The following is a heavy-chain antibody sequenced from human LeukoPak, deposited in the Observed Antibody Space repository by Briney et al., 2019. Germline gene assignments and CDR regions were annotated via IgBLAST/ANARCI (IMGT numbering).Heavy chain of an antibody. D-gene: IGHD5-18*01. CDR2: VFDSGRT. J-gene: IGHJ4*02. CDR1: GGSMTTHH. Sequence: SETLSLTCTLSGGSMTTHHWNWIRQTPGKGLEWVGYVFDSGRTKVNPSLKSRVTLSADTSKNQLSLRLSSVTAADTAMYYCTTIKRGDIFGYFDFWGQGILVTVSS. CDR3: TTIKRGDIFGYFDF. V-gene: IGHV4-59*11.